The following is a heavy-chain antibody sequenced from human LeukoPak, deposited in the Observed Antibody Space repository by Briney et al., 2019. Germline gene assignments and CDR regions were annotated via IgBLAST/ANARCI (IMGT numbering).Heavy chain of an antibody. J-gene: IGHJ6*03. CDR2: ISASGGRT. Sequence: GGSLRLSCAASGFTVSNYAMSWVRRAPGKGLEWVSAISASGGRTEYPDSGEGPFTISRDSSKNTLHLQTNSLRVEHPAVYYCAKGTYSDHPHYMDVWGKGTTVTVS. CDR1: GFTVSNYA. V-gene: IGHV3-23*01. CDR3: AKGTYSDHPHYMDV. D-gene: IGHD4-17*01.